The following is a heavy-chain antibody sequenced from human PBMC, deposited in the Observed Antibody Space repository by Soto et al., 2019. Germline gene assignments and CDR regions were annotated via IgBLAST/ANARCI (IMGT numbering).Heavy chain of an antibody. J-gene: IGHJ6*02. CDR2: ICPSGGT. D-gene: IGHD6-13*01. V-gene: IGHV4-4*07. CDR1: GASMSSCY. CDR3: ARGAAAGADYGMGV. Sequence: SETLSLTCTVSGASMSSCYWNWIRQPAGKGLEWIGRICPSGGTNYSPSLQSRVTMSVDTSKKQFSLKLVSVTAADTAVYYCARGAAAGADYGMGVWGQGTTVTASS.